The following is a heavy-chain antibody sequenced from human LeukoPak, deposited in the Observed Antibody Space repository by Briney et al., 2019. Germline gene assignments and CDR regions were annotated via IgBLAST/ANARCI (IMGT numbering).Heavy chain of an antibody. Sequence: PSETLSLTCTVSGDSISSSNYYWGWIRQPPGKGLEWIGYMYHTGSSIYSPSLKSRLTISVDTSKNQFTLNLSSMTAADTAVYYCAGDQGGSAHRHAFDIWGQGTLVTVSS. J-gene: IGHJ3*02. CDR1: GDSISSSNYY. CDR3: AGDQGGSAHRHAFDI. CDR2: MYHTGSS. V-gene: IGHV4-61*01. D-gene: IGHD1-26*01.